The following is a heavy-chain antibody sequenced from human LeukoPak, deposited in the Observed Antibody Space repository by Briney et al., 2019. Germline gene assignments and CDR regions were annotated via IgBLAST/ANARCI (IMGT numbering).Heavy chain of an antibody. CDR3: ARVSRIQLWSWVFDD. V-gene: IGHV4-34*01. Sequence: SETLSLTCADYGGSFSGYYWSWIRQPPGKGLEWIGEINHSGSTNYNPSLQSRVTISVDTSKNQFSLKLSSVTAADTAVYYCARVSRIQLWSWVFDDWGQGTLVTVSS. CDR2: INHSGST. CDR1: GGSFSGYY. J-gene: IGHJ4*02. D-gene: IGHD5-18*01.